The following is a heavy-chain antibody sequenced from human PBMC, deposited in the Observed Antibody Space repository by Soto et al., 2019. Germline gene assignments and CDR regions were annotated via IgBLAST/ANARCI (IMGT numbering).Heavy chain of an antibody. Sequence: PGESLKISCTGFGYTFTTFWISWVRQMPGKGLEWMGRIDPRDSYVNYSPSFQGHVTISLDKSISTAYLQWGSLKASDTAMYYCARLFCSTTTCDSWFDPWGQGTLVTGSS. V-gene: IGHV5-10-1*01. CDR2: IDPRDSYV. J-gene: IGHJ5*02. D-gene: IGHD2-2*01. CDR3: ARLFCSTTTCDSWFDP. CDR1: GYTFTTFW.